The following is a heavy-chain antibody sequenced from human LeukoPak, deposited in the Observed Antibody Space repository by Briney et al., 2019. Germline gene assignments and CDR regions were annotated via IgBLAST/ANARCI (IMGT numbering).Heavy chain of an antibody. CDR1: GYSISSSNY. CDR2: IYYSGSI. V-gene: IGHV4-28*05. J-gene: IGHJ5*02. Sequence: SETLSHTCAVSGYSISSSNYWAWIRQPPGKGLEWIGHIYYSGSIYYNPSLKSRVTMSVDTSKNQFSLKLNSVTAADTAVYYCARHYGPWGQGTLVTVSS. CDR3: ARHYGP. D-gene: IGHD3-16*01.